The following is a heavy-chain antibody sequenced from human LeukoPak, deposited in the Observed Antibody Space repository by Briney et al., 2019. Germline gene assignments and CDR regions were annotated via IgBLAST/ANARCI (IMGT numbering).Heavy chain of an antibody. J-gene: IGHJ4*02. CDR3: ARLQYYYGSGSLDY. V-gene: IGHV4-59*01. CDR2: IYYSGST. Sequence: PSETLSLTCTVSGGSISSYYRSWIRQPPGKGLEWIGYIYYSGSTNYNPSLKSRVTISVDTSKNQFSLKLSSVTAADTAVYYCARLQYYYGSGSLDYWGQGTLVTVSS. D-gene: IGHD3-10*01. CDR1: GGSISSYY.